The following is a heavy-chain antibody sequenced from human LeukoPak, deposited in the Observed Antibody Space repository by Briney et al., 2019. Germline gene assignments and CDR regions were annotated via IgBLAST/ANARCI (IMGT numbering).Heavy chain of an antibody. CDR3: AKSGSSTYYYYYMDV. CDR2: ISYDGSNK. D-gene: IGHD1-26*01. V-gene: IGHV3-30*01. Sequence: PGGSLRLSCAASGFTFSSYAMHWVRQAPGKGLEWVAVISYDGSNKYYADSVKGRFTISRDNSKNTLYLQMNSLRAEDTAVYYCAKSGSSTYYYYYMDVWGKGTTVTVSS. J-gene: IGHJ6*03. CDR1: GFTFSSYA.